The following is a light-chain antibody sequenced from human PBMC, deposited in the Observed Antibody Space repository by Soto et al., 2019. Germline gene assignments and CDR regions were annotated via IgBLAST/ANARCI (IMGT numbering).Light chain of an antibody. Sequence: QSVLTQPASVSGSPGQSITISCTGTSSDVGGYNYVSWYQQHPGKAPKFMIYDVSNRPSGVSNRFSGSQSGNTASLTISGLQAEDEADYYCSSYTSSSTLVVFGGGTKLTVL. CDR2: DVS. J-gene: IGLJ2*01. CDR3: SSYTSSSTLVV. CDR1: SSDVGGYNY. V-gene: IGLV2-14*01.